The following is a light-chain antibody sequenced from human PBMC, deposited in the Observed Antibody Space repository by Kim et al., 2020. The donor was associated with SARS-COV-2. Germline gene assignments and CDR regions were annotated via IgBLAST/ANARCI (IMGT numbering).Light chain of an antibody. Sequence: SPGEGATLSCRASQSVSSNLAWYQQKPGQAPSLLIYGASSRAAGIPARFTGSGSGTDFTLTISSLQSEDFAVYYCQVYNDWPPMYTFGPGTKLEI. CDR2: GAS. J-gene: IGKJ2*01. V-gene: IGKV3-15*01. CDR1: QSVSSN. CDR3: QVYNDWPPMYT.